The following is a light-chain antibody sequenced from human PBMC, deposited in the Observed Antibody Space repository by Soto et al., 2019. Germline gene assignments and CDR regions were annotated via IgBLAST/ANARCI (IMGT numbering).Light chain of an antibody. CDR1: QSVYSNY. J-gene: IGKJ3*01. V-gene: IGKV3-20*01. CDR3: QQYGRSPRVLFT. Sequence: EIVLTQSPGTLSLSPGERATLSCRASQSVYSNYLAWYQRKPGQAPRLLIYAASRRATGIPDRFSGSGSGTDFTLTISRLEPEDSEVYYCQQYGRSPRVLFTFGPGTKVEIK. CDR2: AAS.